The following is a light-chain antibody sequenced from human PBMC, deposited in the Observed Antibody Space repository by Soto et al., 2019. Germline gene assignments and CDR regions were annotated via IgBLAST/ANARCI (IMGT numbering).Light chain of an antibody. V-gene: IGKV1-27*01. Sequence: DIQMTQSPSSLSASVGDRVTITCRASQGLSSYLAWYQQKPGKVPKVPIYAASTLQSGVPSRFSGSGSGTEFTLTISRLQPEEVATYYCQTYYSDPETFGQGTKVEIK. CDR2: AAS. CDR3: QTYYSDPET. J-gene: IGKJ1*01. CDR1: QGLSSY.